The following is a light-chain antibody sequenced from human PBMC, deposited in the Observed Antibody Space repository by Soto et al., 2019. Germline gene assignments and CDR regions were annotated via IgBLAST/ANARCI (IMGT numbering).Light chain of an antibody. CDR2: DAS. J-gene: IGKJ5*01. Sequence: EIVLTQSPATLSLSPGERATLSCRASQSVSSFLAWYQQKPGQAPRLLIYDASNGATGIPARFSGSGSGTDFTLTISSLEPEDFAVYYCQQRKSWPITFGQGTRLEIK. CDR3: QQRKSWPIT. CDR1: QSVSSF. V-gene: IGKV3-11*01.